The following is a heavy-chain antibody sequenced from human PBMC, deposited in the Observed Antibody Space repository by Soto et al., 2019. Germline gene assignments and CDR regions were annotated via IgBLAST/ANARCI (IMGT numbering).Heavy chain of an antibody. Sequence: ASVKVSCKASGYTFTGYYIHWVRQAPGQGLEWMGWIIPDSGATNYTQKFQGRVTMTSETSTNTAFLELSRLRSDDTAVYFCARGDRISIFGGINGLGHWGQDTMGTGSS. CDR1: GYTFTGYY. J-gene: IGHJ1*01. CDR3: ARGDRISIFGGINGLGH. V-gene: IGHV1-2*02. D-gene: IGHD3-3*01. CDR2: IIPDSGAT.